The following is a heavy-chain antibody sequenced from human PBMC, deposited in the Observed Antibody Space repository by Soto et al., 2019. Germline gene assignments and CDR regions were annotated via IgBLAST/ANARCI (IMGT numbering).Heavy chain of an antibody. J-gene: IGHJ4*02. CDR2: MRVSSGAT. V-gene: IGHV3-23*01. CDR1: GFTFSSYD. Sequence: EVQLLESGGGLVQPGGSLRLSCAASGFTFSSYDMIWVRQAPGKGLEWVSGMRVSSGATYYTDFVKGRFTISRDNSKNTLYLQMNSRRVEDTAVYYCARNGGGLAYWGQGTLVTVSS. CDR3: ARNGGGLAY. D-gene: IGHD3-16*01.